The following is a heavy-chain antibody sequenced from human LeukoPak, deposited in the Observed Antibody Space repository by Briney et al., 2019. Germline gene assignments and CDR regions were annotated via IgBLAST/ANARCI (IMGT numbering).Heavy chain of an antibody. CDR3: ARSGVRYCSGGSCYSI. D-gene: IGHD2-15*01. CDR1: GFTFSSYW. Sequence: PGGSLRLSCAASGFTFSSYWMSWVRQAPGKGLEWVANIKQDGSEKYYADSVKGRFTISRDNAKNSLYLQMNSLRAEDTAVYYCARSGVRYCSGGSCYSIWGQGTLVTVSS. CDR2: IKQDGSEK. J-gene: IGHJ4*02. V-gene: IGHV3-7*01.